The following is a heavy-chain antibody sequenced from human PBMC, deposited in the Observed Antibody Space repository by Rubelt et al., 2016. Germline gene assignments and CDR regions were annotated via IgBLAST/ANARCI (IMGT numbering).Heavy chain of an antibody. J-gene: IGHJ4*02. V-gene: IGHV4-39*07. Sequence: QLLLQESGPGLVKPSETLSLTCTVSGGSISSSSYYWGWIRQHPGKGLEWIGSISYSGGTYYNPSLKSRVNISVDKSKNEFSLNLNSVTAADKAIYYCARQPKSSAYNYGFHYVDFWGQGTLVTVSS. D-gene: IGHD5-18*01. CDR2: ISYSGGT. CDR3: ARQPKSSAYNYGFHYVDF. CDR1: GGSISSSSYY.